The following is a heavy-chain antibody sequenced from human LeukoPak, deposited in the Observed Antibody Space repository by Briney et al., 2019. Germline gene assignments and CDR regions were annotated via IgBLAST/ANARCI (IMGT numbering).Heavy chain of an antibody. CDR2: IWYDGSNK. D-gene: IGHD7-27*01. CDR3: ARGSTGEHYYYYYMDV. J-gene: IGHJ6*03. Sequence: GGSLRLSCAASGFTFNSYAMHWVRQAPGKGLEWVAVIWYDGSNKYYPDSVKGRFTVSRDDSKNTLYLQMNSLRAEDTAVYYCARGSTGEHYYYYYMDVWGKGTTVTVSS. CDR1: GFTFNSYA. V-gene: IGHV3-33*01.